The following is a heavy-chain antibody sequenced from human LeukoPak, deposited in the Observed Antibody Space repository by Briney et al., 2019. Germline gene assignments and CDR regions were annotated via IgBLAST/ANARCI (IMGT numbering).Heavy chain of an antibody. CDR3: ARSWLLAAAGTYDY. CDR2: ISSSSSYI. V-gene: IGHV3-21*01. CDR1: GFTFSSYS. J-gene: IGHJ4*02. Sequence: GGSLRLSCAASGFTFSSYSMNWLRQAPGKGLEWVSSISSSSSYIYYADSVKGRFTISRHSATNSLYLQMNSLRAEDTAVYYCARSWLLAAAGTYDYWGQGTLVTVSS. D-gene: IGHD6-13*01.